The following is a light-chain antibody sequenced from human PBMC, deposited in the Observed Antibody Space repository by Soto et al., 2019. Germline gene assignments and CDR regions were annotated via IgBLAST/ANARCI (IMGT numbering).Light chain of an antibody. CDR1: QSISSW. CDR2: DAS. Sequence: DIQMTQSPSTLSASVGDRVTITCRASQSISSWLAWYQQKPGKAPKLLIYDASSLESGVPSRFSGSGSGTEFTLTISSLQAGDVAVYYCQQYYTTPPTFGGGTKVEIK. CDR3: QQYYTTPPT. J-gene: IGKJ4*01. V-gene: IGKV1-5*01.